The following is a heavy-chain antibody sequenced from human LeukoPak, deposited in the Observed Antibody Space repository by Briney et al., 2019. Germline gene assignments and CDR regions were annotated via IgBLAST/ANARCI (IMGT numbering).Heavy chain of an antibody. CDR1: GFTFNRCA. Sequence: GGSLRLSCAASGFTFNRCAMSWVRQAPGKGLEWVSGITGSGDTKYYPGSVKGRFTISRDNSKNTLYLQMNSLRAEDTAVYYCAKFTGTTIYYGMDVWGRGTTVTVSS. CDR3: AKFTGTTIYYGMDV. CDR2: ITGSGDTK. J-gene: IGHJ6*02. V-gene: IGHV3-23*01. D-gene: IGHD1-7*01.